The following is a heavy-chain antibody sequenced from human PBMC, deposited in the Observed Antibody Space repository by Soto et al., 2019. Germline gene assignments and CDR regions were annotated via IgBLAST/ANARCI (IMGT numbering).Heavy chain of an antibody. CDR3: AHKILEAGAIVFDY. CDR2: IYWDDEK. CDR1: GFSLSTGGVG. J-gene: IGHJ4*02. V-gene: IGHV2-5*02. D-gene: IGHD2-2*01. Sequence: QITLKESGTPLVKPTETLTLTCTFSGFSLSTGGVGVGWIRQPPGKALEWLALIYWDDEKRYSPSLKSRLTVTKDTSKNQVVLTMTNVDPVDTATYYCAHKILEAGAIVFDYWGQGTLVNVSS.